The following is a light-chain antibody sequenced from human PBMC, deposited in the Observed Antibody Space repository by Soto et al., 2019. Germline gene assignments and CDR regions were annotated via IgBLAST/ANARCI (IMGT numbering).Light chain of an antibody. CDR1: SSDVGGYNY. CDR3: SSYAGSSNV. J-gene: IGLJ1*01. V-gene: IGLV2-8*01. Sequence: QSALTQPPSASGSAGQSVAISCTGTSSDVGGYNYVSWYQQHPGKAPKLMIYEVNKRPSGAPDRFSGSKSGSTASLTVSGLQAEDEADYYCSSYAGSSNVFGTGTKVTVL. CDR2: EVN.